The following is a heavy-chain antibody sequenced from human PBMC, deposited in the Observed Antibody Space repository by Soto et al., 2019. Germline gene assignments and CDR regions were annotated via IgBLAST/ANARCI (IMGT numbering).Heavy chain of an antibody. D-gene: IGHD2-21*02. V-gene: IGHV1-46*01. CDR3: ARGGHVVVVTAALDY. Sequence: QVQLMQSGAEVKKPGASVQVSCKASGDTFTDYYIHWVRQAPGQGLEWMGTVNPSGGHTTYAQHFLGRVTMTRDTSTSTLYMERTSLTSDDTAIYYCARGGHVVVVTAALDYWGQGTLVTVSS. CDR2: VNPSGGHT. CDR1: GDTFTDYY. J-gene: IGHJ4*02.